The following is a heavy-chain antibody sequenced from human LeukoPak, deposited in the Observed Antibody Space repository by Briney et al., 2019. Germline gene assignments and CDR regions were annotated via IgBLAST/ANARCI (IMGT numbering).Heavy chain of an antibody. Sequence: GGSLRLSCAASGFTFSSYAMHWVRQAPGKGLEWVAVISYDGSNKYYADSVKGRFTISRDNSKNTLYPQMNSLRAEDTAVYYCASRTPRYCSSTSCYIKAFDIWGQGTMVTVSS. V-gene: IGHV3-30-3*01. J-gene: IGHJ3*02. CDR1: GFTFSSYA. CDR2: ISYDGSNK. CDR3: ASRTPRYCSSTSCYIKAFDI. D-gene: IGHD2-2*02.